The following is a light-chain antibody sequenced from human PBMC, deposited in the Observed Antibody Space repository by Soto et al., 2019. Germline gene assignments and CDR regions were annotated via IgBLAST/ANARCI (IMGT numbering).Light chain of an antibody. V-gene: IGKV3-20*01. CDR3: QQYGSSPGT. J-gene: IGKJ1*01. CDR1: PTVTSNY. Sequence: ELVLTQSPGTLSSSPGEKATLSCRASPTVTSNYVAWYQQKPGQAPRLLFFGASIRATGLPDRFSGGGSGTDFTLTISRLEPEDFAVYYCQQYGSSPGTFGQGTKVDIK. CDR2: GAS.